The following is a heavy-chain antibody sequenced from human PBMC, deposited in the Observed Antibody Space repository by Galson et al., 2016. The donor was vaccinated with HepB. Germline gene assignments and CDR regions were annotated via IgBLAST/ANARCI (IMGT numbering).Heavy chain of an antibody. Sequence: SLRLSCAASGFDFNSHSMNWVRQAPGKGLEWVSSITGSSTFIEYADSVKGRFTVSRDNAKNSVYLQMHSLRAEDTAVYYCARDPYHYDFWNASDYWGQGTLVTVSS. CDR3: ARDPYHYDFWNASDY. V-gene: IGHV3-21*01. CDR1: GFDFNSHS. J-gene: IGHJ4*02. CDR2: ITGSSTFI. D-gene: IGHD3-3*01.